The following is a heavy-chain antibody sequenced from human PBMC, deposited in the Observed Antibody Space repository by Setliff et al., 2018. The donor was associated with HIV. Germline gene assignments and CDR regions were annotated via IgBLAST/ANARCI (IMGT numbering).Heavy chain of an antibody. Sequence: SETLSLTCTVSGDSISSANYFWNWIRQPAGKGLEWIGHIYTTGRTNHNPSLKSRVTISLDTSKNQFFLRLSSVTAADTAVYYCAAATTLDYWGQGTLVTVSS. CDR1: GDSISSANYF. CDR3: AAATTLDY. V-gene: IGHV4-61*09. CDR2: IYTTGRT. J-gene: IGHJ4*02. D-gene: IGHD1-26*01.